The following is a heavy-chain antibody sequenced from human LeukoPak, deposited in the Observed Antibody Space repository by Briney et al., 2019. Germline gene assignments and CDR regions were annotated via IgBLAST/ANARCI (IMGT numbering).Heavy chain of an antibody. D-gene: IGHD3-3*01. CDR2: IKSKSDGGTI. CDR3: TTDRFS. V-gene: IGHV3-15*01. J-gene: IGHJ4*02. CDR1: GFTISNDW. Sequence: PGGPLRLSCAASGFTISNDWMSWVRQAPGKGLEWVGRIKSKSDGGTIDYAAPVKGRFTISRDDSKNTLYLQMNSLKTEDAAVYYCTTDRFSWGQGTLVTVSS.